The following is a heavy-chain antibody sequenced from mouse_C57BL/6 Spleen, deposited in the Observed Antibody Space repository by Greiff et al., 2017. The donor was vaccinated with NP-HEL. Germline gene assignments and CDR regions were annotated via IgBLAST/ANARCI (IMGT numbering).Heavy chain of an antibody. CDR2: IYPRDGST. CDR1: GYTFTSYD. Sequence: VQLQESGPELVKPGASVKLSCKASGYTFTSYDINWVKQRPGQGLEWIGWIYPRDGSTKYNEKFKGKATLTVATSSSTAYMELHSLTSEDSAVYFCARDYYGSSSYWYFDVWGTGTTVTVSS. D-gene: IGHD1-1*01. V-gene: IGHV1-85*01. CDR3: ARDYYGSSSYWYFDV. J-gene: IGHJ1*03.